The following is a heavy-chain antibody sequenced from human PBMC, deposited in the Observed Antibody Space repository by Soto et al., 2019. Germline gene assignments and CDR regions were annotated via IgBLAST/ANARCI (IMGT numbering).Heavy chain of an antibody. CDR2: IYYSGST. Sequence: PSETLSLPCTVSAGSISSYYWSWIRQPPGKGLEWIGYIYYSGSTNYNPSLKSRVTISVDTSKNQFSLKLSSVTAADTAVYYCARDPNHFYDSSGYYSWFDPWGQGTLVTVSS. D-gene: IGHD3-22*01. CDR3: ARDPNHFYDSSGYYSWFDP. V-gene: IGHV4-59*01. J-gene: IGHJ5*02. CDR1: AGSISSYY.